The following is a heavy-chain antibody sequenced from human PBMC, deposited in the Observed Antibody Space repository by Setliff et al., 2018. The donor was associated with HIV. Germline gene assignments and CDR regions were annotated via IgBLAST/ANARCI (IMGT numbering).Heavy chain of an antibody. CDR2: FCSSGAT. V-gene: IGHV4-39*01. D-gene: IGHD3-10*01. CDR3: ARHDYGSSRYFEY. Sequence: SETLSLTCTVSGVPISNTSLCWAWIRQPPGKGLEWIGSFCSSGATYYGPSLKSRVTRSMDTSKNELSLSLSLVTAADTASYYCARHDYGSSRYFEYWGQGTPVTVSS. CDR1: GVPISNTSLC. J-gene: IGHJ4*02.